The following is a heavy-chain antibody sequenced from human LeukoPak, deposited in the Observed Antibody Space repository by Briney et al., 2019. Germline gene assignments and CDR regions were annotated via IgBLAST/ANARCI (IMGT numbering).Heavy chain of an antibody. CDR1: GGSISSGSYY. J-gene: IGHJ1*01. CDR3: ARDRYYDSSGPPD. D-gene: IGHD3-22*01. V-gene: IGHV4-61*02. Sequence: SETLSLTCTVSGGSISSGSYYWSWIRQPAGKGLEWIGRIYTSGSTNYNPSLKSRVTISVDTSKNQFSLKLSSVTAADTAVYNCARDRYYDSSGPPDWGQGSLVTVSS. CDR2: IYTSGST.